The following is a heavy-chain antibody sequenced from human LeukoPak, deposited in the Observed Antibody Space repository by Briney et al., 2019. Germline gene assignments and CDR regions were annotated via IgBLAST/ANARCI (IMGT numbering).Heavy chain of an antibody. J-gene: IGHJ4*02. D-gene: IGHD1-26*01. CDR3: ARDTYSGSYTVDY. V-gene: IGHV3-21*01. CDR2: ISSSSSYI. Sequence: GGSLRLSCAASGFTFSSYSVNWVRQAPGKGLEWVSSISSSSSYIYYADSVKGRFTISRDNAKNSLYLQMNSLRAEDTAVYYCARDTYSGSYTVDYWGQGTLVTVSS. CDR1: GFTFSSYS.